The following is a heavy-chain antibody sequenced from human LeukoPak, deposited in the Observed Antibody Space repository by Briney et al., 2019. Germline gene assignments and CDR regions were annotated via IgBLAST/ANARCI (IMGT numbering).Heavy chain of an antibody. CDR1: GFTFSSYA. D-gene: IGHD6-19*01. V-gene: IGHV3-23*01. J-gene: IGHJ3*02. CDR3: AKAEYSSGWYDAFDI. CDR2: ISGSGGST. Sequence: GGSLRLSRAASGFTFSSYAMSWVRQAPGKGLEWVSAISGSGGSTYYADSVKGRFTISRDNSKNTLYLQMNSLRAEDTAVYYCAKAEYSSGWYDAFDIWGQGTMVTVSS.